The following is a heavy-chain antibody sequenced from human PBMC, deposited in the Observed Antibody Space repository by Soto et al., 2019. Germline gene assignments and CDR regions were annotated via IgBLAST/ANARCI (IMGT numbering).Heavy chain of an antibody. CDR3: ARGGYYYYYGMDV. Sequence: PSETLSLTCAVYGGSFSGYYWSWIRQPPGKGLEWIGEINHSGSTNYSPSLKSRVTISVDTSKNQFSLKLSSVTAADTAVYYCARGGYYYYYGMDVWGQGTTVTVSS. J-gene: IGHJ6*02. CDR1: GGSFSGYY. V-gene: IGHV4-34*01. CDR2: INHSGST.